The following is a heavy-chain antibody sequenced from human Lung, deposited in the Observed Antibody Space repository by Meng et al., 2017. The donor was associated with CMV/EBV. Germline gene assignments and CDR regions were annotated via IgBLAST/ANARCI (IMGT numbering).Heavy chain of an antibody. J-gene: IGHJ4*02. V-gene: IGHV3-48*03. Sequence: GESLKISCEASGFTFSSYEMNWVRQAPGKGLEWVSYISSSGSTIYYADSVKGRFTISRDNAKNSLYLQMNSLRAEDTAVYYCARLLSKGLIVVPAVSSDYWXQGTXVTVAS. D-gene: IGHD2-2*01. CDR1: GFTFSSYE. CDR2: ISSSGSTI. CDR3: ARLLSKGLIVVPAVSSDY.